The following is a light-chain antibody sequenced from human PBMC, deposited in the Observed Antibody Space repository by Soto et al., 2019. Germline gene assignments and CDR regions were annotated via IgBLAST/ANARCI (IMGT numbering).Light chain of an antibody. V-gene: IGLV1-47*02. J-gene: IGLJ2*01. CDR2: SNN. CDR3: AAWDDSLSGVV. CDR1: SSNIGSNY. Sequence: QSVLTQPPSASGTPGQRVTISCSGSSSNIGSNYVYWYQQLPGTAPKLLIYSNNQRPSGVPDRFSGSKSGTSASLDISGLRSEDEADYYCAAWDDSLSGVVFGGGTQLTVL.